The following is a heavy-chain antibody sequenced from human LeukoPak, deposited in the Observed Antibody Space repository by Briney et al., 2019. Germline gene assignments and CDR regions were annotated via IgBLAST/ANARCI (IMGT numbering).Heavy chain of an antibody. CDR1: GYALRNDW. Sequence: GGSLRLSCVVSGYALRNDWMVWVRQTPGKGLEWVATIKEDGNARDYVDSVKGRFTISSDIARNSIYLQMSGLRPEDTAVYYCAKNNGWLQLGDLGQGTLVTVSS. CDR2: IKEDGNAR. J-gene: IGHJ4*02. D-gene: IGHD5-24*01. CDR3: AKNNGWLQLGD. V-gene: IGHV3-7*01.